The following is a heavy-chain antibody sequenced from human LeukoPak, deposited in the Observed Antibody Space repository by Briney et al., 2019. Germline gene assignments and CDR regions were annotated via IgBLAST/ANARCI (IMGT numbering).Heavy chain of an antibody. CDR3: ASSMATISRRWFDP. CDR1: GGSIRTDGSY. J-gene: IGHJ5*02. V-gene: IGHV4-39*01. D-gene: IGHD5-24*01. Sequence: SETLSLTCTVSGGSIRTDGSYWAWIRQPPGKGLEWIGSIYIDGITHYNSSLQSRVTLSIDTSKNQFSLKLSSVTAADTAVYYCASSMATISRRWFDPWGQGTLVTVSS. CDR2: IYIDGIT.